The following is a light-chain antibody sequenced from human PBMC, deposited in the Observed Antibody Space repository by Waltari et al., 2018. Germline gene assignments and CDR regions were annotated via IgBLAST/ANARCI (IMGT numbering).Light chain of an antibody. V-gene: IGLV2-23*01. J-gene: IGLJ2*01. Sequence: QSALTQPASVSGSPGQSITISCTGTSSDVGSYNLVSWYHQYPGKAPKLIIYEGSKRPSGVSHRFSGSKSGNTASLTIYGLQADDEADYYCCSYAGSSTVVFGGGTKLTVL. CDR2: EGS. CDR3: CSYAGSSTVV. CDR1: SSDVGSYNL.